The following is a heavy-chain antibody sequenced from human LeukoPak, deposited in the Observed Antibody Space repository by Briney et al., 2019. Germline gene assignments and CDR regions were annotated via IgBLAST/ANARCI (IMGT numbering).Heavy chain of an antibody. V-gene: IGHV3-7*01. CDR3: VRVYYYTSSDCARDY. CDR2: IKQDGSEK. D-gene: IGHD3-22*01. CDR1: GFTFSSYC. Sequence: PGRSPRPACAASGFTFSSYCMSCVRQAPGKGLEWVANIKQDGSEKYYVDSVKGRFTISRDNAKNSLSLQMNSLRGEDTAVYYCVRVYYYTSSDCARDYWGQGTLVTVSS. J-gene: IGHJ4*02.